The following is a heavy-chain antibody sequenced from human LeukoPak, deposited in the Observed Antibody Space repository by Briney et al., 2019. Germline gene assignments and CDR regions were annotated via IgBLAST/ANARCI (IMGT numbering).Heavy chain of an antibody. J-gene: IGHJ3*02. Sequence: GGSLRLSCAASGFTFSSYAMSWVRQAPGKGLEWVSAISGSGGSTYYADSVKGRFTISRDNSKNTLYLQMNSLRAEDTAVYYCAKDLTSLAAAGDAFDIWGQGTIVTVSS. D-gene: IGHD6-13*01. CDR3: AKDLTSLAAAGDAFDI. V-gene: IGHV3-23*01. CDR1: GFTFSSYA. CDR2: ISGSGGST.